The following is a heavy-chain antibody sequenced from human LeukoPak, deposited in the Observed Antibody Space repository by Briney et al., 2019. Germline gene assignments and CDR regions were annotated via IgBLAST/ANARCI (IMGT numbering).Heavy chain of an antibody. V-gene: IGHV3-30-3*01. D-gene: IGHD3-16*01. CDR2: ISYDGSNK. CDR3: ARDQGGFDY. J-gene: IGHJ4*02. Sequence: GGSLRLSCAASGFTFSSYAMHWVRQAPGKGLEWVAVISYDGSNKYYADSVKGRFTISRDNSKNTLYLQMNSLRAEDTAVYYCARDQGGFDYWGQGTLVTVSS. CDR1: GFTFSSYA.